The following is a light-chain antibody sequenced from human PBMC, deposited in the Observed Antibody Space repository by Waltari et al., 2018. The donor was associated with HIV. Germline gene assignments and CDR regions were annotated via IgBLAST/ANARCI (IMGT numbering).Light chain of an antibody. Sequence: QSILTQPPSTSGTPGQRVTISCSGSFSNVGSHTVNWFQHPPGTAPKLLIYTTKQRPSGVPDRFSGSKSGTSASLAISGLQSEDEAVYYCASWDANLNGIVFGGGTKLAVL. CDR1: FSNVGSHT. J-gene: IGLJ3*02. V-gene: IGLV1-44*01. CDR2: TTK. CDR3: ASWDANLNGIV.